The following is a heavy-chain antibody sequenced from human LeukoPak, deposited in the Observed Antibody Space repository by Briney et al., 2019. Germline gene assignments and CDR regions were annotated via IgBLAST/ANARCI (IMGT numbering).Heavy chain of an antibody. Sequence: PGGSLRLSCAASGFPFSVYWMSWVRQAPGKGLEWVANIKEDGSTKYYVDSVKGRFTISRDNAKNSLYLQMNSLRPEGRAMFYCARIGYSSSSFDYWGQGTLVTVSS. CDR2: IKEDGSTK. J-gene: IGHJ4*02. D-gene: IGHD6-13*01. V-gene: IGHV3-7*05. CDR1: GFPFSVYW. CDR3: ARIGYSSSSFDY.